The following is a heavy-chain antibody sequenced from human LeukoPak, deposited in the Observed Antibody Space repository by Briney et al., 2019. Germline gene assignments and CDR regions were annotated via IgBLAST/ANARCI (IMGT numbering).Heavy chain of an antibody. J-gene: IGHJ5*02. V-gene: IGHV4-4*07. D-gene: IGHD6-19*01. CDR2: IYTSGST. Sequence: SETLSLTCTVSGGSISSYYWSWIRQPAGKGLEWIGRIYTSGSTNYNPSLQSRVTMSVDTSKNQLSLRLSSVTAADTAVYFCAKAHPYSSGWYNWFDPWGERTLVTVSS. CDR1: GGSISSYY. CDR3: AKAHPYSSGWYNWFDP.